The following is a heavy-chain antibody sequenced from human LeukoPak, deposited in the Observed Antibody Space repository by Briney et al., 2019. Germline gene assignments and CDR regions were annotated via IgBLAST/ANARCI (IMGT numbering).Heavy chain of an antibody. CDR3: AKNRGGIYYSGSDY. D-gene: IGHD1-26*01. CDR2: VRGSDAGT. J-gene: IGHJ4*02. CDR1: GFTFSSYA. V-gene: IGHV3-23*01. Sequence: GGSLRLSCAASGFTFSSYAMNWVRQAPGKGLEWVSAVRGSDAGTSYADSVKGRFTISRDNSKNTLYLQMNSRRAEDTAIYYCAKNRGGIYYSGSDYWGQGTLVTVSS.